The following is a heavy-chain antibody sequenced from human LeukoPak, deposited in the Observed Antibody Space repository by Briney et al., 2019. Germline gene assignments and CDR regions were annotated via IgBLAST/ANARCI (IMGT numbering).Heavy chain of an antibody. V-gene: IGHV4-34*01. D-gene: IGHD3-10*01. CDR3: ARRSASRYYYGSGSYYNY. J-gene: IGHJ4*02. CDR1: GGSFSGYY. CDR2: INHSGST. Sequence: SETLSLTCAVYGGSFSGYYWSWIRQPPGKGLGWIGEINHSGSTNYNPSLKSRVTISVDTSKNQFSLKLSSVTAADTAVYYCARRSASRYYYGSGSYYNYWGQGTLVTVSS.